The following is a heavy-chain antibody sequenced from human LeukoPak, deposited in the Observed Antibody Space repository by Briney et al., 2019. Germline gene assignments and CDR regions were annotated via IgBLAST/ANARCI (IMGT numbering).Heavy chain of an antibody. J-gene: IGHJ4*02. V-gene: IGHV3-74*01. CDR2: INSDGSST. Sequence: GGSLRLSCAASGFTFSSYWIHWVRHAPGKGLVWVSRINSDGSSTNYADSVKGRFTISRDNAKNTLYLQVKSLRAEDTAVYYCARGPSGWGSLDSWGQGTLVTVSS. D-gene: IGHD7-27*01. CDR1: GFTFSSYW. CDR3: ARGPSGWGSLDS.